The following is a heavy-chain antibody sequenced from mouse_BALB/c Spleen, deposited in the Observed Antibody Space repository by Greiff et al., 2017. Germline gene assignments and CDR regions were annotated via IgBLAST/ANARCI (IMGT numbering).Heavy chain of an antibody. J-gene: IGHJ1*01. CDR3: TSHYYGSSWYFDV. CDR1: GYTFTSYW. D-gene: IGHD1-1*01. Sequence: EVKLQESGTVLARPGASVKMSCKASGYTFTSYWLHWVKQRPGQGLEWIGAIYPGNSDTSYNQKFKGKAKLTAVTSTSTAYMELSSLTNEDSAVYYCTSHYYGSSWYFDVWGAGTTVTVSS. V-gene: IGHV1-5*01. CDR2: IYPGNSDT.